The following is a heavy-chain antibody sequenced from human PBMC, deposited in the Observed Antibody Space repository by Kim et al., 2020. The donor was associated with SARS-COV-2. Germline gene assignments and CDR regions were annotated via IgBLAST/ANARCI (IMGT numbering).Heavy chain of an antibody. V-gene: IGHV3-30*04. D-gene: IGHD5-18*01. Sequence: GGSLRLSCAASGFTFSSYAMHWVRQAPGKRLEWVAVISYDGSNKYYADSVKGRFTISRDNSKNTVYLQMNSLRAEDTAVYYCARGGLGGYNYGHLDYWG. CDR3: ARGGLGGYNYGHLDY. CDR1: GFTFSSYA. CDR2: ISYDGSNK. J-gene: IGHJ4*01.